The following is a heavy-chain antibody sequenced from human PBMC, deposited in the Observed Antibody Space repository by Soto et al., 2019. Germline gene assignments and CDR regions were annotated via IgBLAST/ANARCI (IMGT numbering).Heavy chain of an antibody. CDR2: IYHTGST. V-gene: IGHV4-31*03. CDR1: GVSISTGAYY. J-gene: IGHJ5*02. D-gene: IGHD3-10*01. Sequence: SETLSLTCTVSGVSISTGAYYWSWIRQDPGKGLELIGYIYHTGSTYYNPALKSRLTISVDTSMNHFSLRLTSVTAADTAVYYCARGHSKQPFLLRGWFDPWGQGTLVTVSS. CDR3: ARGHSKQPFLLRGWFDP.